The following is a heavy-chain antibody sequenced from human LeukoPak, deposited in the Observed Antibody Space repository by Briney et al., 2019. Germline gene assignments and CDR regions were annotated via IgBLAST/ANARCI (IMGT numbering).Heavy chain of an antibody. J-gene: IGHJ4*02. CDR3: ANRNSGYDSEAMDY. V-gene: IGHV3-9*01. D-gene: IGHD5-12*01. CDR1: GFTLDDYA. Sequence: SLRLSCAASGFTLDDYAMHWVRQAPGKGLEWVSGISWNSGTIGYVDSVKGRFTISRDNAKNSLYLKMNSLRAEDTALYYCANRNSGYDSEAMDYWGQGTLVTVSA. CDR2: ISWNSGTI.